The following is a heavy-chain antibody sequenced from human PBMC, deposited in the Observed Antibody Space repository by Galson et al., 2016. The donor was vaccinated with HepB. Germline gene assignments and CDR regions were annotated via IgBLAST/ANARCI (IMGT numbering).Heavy chain of an antibody. V-gene: IGHV3-30-3*01. CDR2: ISYDGSNK. D-gene: IGHD2-2*01. J-gene: IGHJ6*02. CDR3: AREVVPAANGYYYYCGMDV. CDR1: GFTFSSYA. Sequence: SLRLSCAASGFTFSSYAMHWVRQAPGKGLEWVAVISYDGSNKYYADSVKGRFTISRDNSKNTLYLQRNSLRAEDTAVYYCAREVVPAANGYYYYCGMDVWGQGTTVTVSS.